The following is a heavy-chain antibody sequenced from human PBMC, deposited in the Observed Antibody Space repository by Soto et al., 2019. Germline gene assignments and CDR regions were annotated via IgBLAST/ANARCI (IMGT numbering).Heavy chain of an antibody. CDR2: ISGDGSNK. D-gene: IGHD6-13*01. J-gene: IGHJ4*02. V-gene: IGHV3-30-3*01. CDR3: AIFESSSFPFDH. CDR1: GFTFNIYS. Sequence: PGGSLRLSCAASGFTFNIYSMHWVRQAPGKGLEWVAVISGDGSNKYLADSVKGRFSISRDNSKNSLYLQMNSLRADDTAVYYCAIFESSSFPFDHWGQGTLVTVSS.